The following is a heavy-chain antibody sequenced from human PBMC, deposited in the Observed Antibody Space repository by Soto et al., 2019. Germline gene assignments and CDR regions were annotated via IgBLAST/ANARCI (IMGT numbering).Heavy chain of an antibody. V-gene: IGHV4-39*01. Sequence: KTSSSXSLTGTVGVCSISSSRDWWCWIRQPPGTGLEWIGSIYYSGITYYNPSLKSRVTISLDPHKNPFSLKLSSVTAAATAVYYCDRLETAQDDFDIWGQGPMV. CDR3: DRLETAQDDFDI. J-gene: IGHJ3*02. D-gene: IGHD2-15*01. CDR1: VCSISSSRDW. CDR2: IYYSGIT.